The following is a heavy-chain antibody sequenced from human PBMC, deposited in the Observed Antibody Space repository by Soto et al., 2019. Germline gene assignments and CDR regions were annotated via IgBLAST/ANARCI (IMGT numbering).Heavy chain of an antibody. Sequence: GGSLRLSCAASGFTFSSYAMSWVRQAPGKGLEWVSAISVSGGNTYYADSVKGRFTISKDNSKNTMYLQMYSLRAEDTAVYYCAKGRMSLGYCSGGSCYIVDYWGQGTLVTVSS. CDR3: AKGRMSLGYCSGGSCYIVDY. V-gene: IGHV3-23*01. J-gene: IGHJ4*02. D-gene: IGHD2-15*01. CDR2: ISVSGGNT. CDR1: GFTFSSYA.